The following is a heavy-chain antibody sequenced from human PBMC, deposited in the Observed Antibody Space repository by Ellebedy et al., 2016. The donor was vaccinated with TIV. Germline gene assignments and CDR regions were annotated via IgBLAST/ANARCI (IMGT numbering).Heavy chain of an antibody. V-gene: IGHV5-51*01. Sequence: ASVKVSCKASGYTFTFYWIAWVRHMPGKGLECMGIIYPGDSNTRYSPSSQGQVTISADKSINTAYLQWSSLKASDTAMYYCARMVYGSGWDGYFDPWGQGTLVTVSS. D-gene: IGHD6-19*01. CDR1: GYTFTFYW. J-gene: IGHJ5*02. CDR2: IYPGDSNT. CDR3: ARMVYGSGWDGYFDP.